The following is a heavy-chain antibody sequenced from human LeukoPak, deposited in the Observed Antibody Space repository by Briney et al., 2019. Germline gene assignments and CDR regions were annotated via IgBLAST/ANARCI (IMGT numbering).Heavy chain of an antibody. CDR2: ISNDGNNK. CDR1: GFTFSSAV. Sequence: GGSLRLSCAASGFTFSSAVMHWVRQAPGKGLEWVAVISNDGNNKYYADSVKGRFTISRDNSKNTLYLQMNSLRAEDSAVYYCAKDNQYSADWGQGTLVTVSS. V-gene: IGHV3-30*18. CDR3: AKDNQYSAD. D-gene: IGHD2-21*01. J-gene: IGHJ4*02.